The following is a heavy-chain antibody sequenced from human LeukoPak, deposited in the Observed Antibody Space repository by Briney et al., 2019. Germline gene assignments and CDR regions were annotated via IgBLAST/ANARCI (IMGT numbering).Heavy chain of an antibody. V-gene: IGHV4-61*02. Sequence: PSETLSLTCTVSGGSITSGTYYWSWIRQPAGKGLEWIGRSYSSGTTNYNPSLKSRVTISVDTSKNQFSLKLSSVTAADTAMYYCARGKVGFDSWGQGTLVTVSS. CDR2: SYSSGTT. CDR3: ARGKVGFDS. CDR1: GGSITSGTYY. J-gene: IGHJ4*02.